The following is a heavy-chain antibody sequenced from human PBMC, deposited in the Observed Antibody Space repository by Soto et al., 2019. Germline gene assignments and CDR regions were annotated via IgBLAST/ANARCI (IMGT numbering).Heavy chain of an antibody. CDR3: ATDDYGIFPY. V-gene: IGHV1-2*02. D-gene: IGHD3-10*01. CDR2: IDPRSGGT. CDR1: GYPFTTYY. Sequence: HVQLVQSGTEVKKPGASVRVSCMVSGYPFTTYYIHWVRQAPGQGLEWMGWIDPRSGGTVYEQKFQGRVTMNRDTSISTVYMDLSGLTSDDTALYYCATDDYGIFPYWCQGSLVSVSS. J-gene: IGHJ4*02.